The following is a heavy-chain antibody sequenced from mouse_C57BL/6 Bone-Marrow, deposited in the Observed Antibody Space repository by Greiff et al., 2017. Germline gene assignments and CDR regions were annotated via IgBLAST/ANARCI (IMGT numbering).Heavy chain of an antibody. J-gene: IGHJ2*01. D-gene: IGHD2-12*01. CDR2: IDPENGDT. V-gene: IGHV14-4*01. CDR3: TTNYKTSDY. Sequence: EVQLQQSGAELVRPGASVKLSCTASGFNIKDDYMHWVKQRPEQGLEWIGWIDPENGDTEYASKFQGKATITADTSSNTAYLQLSSLTSEDTAVYYCTTNYKTSDYWGQGTTLTVSS. CDR1: GFNIKDDY.